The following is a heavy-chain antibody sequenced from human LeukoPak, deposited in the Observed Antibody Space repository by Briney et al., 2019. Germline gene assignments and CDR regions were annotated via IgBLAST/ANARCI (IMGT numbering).Heavy chain of an antibody. V-gene: IGHV3-30-3*01. CDR2: IAYDGNSK. CDR1: GFTFSRYD. Sequence: GGSLRLSCVASGFTFSRYDVHWVRQAPGKGLEWVAVIAYDGNSKIYADSVKGRFTISRDNSKNTVYLQMNSLRAEDTAVYYCARGRVLRYFDWSTYQNDAFDIWGQGTMVTVSS. D-gene: IGHD3-9*01. CDR3: ARGRVLRYFDWSTYQNDAFDI. J-gene: IGHJ3*02.